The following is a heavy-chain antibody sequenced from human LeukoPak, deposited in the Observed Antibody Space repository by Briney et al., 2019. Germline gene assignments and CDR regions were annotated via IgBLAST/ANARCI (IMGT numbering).Heavy chain of an antibody. J-gene: IGHJ4*02. D-gene: IGHD1-26*01. Sequence: GASVKVSCKASGYTFTGYYMHWVRQAPGQGLEWMGWINPNSGGTNYAQKFQGRVTMTRDTSISTAYMELSRLRSDDTAVYYCARGRSSGSRQPFDYWGQGTLVTVSS. CDR1: GYTFTGYY. V-gene: IGHV1-2*02. CDR3: ARGRSSGSRQPFDY. CDR2: INPNSGGT.